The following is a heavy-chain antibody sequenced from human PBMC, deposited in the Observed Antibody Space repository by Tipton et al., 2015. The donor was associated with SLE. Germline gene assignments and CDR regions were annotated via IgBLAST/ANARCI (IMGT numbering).Heavy chain of an antibody. CDR1: GFTVSSNY. CDR2: IYSGGST. Sequence: SLRLSCTASGFTVSSNYMSWVRQAPGKGLEWVSVIYSGGSTYYADSVKGRFTISRDNSKNTLYLQMNSLRAEDTAVYYCAKRGPFGVVHNAYYYYGMDVWGQGTTVTVSS. CDR3: AKRGPFGVVHNAYYYYGMDV. V-gene: IGHV3-66*02. J-gene: IGHJ6*02. D-gene: IGHD3-3*01.